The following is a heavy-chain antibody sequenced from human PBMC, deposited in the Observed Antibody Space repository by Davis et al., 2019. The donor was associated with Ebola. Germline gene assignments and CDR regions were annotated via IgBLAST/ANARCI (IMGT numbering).Heavy chain of an antibody. CDR1: GFTFSSYS. CDR3: ASWCSSTSCSGY. V-gene: IGHV3-21*01. Sequence: GESLKISCAASGFTFSSYSINWVRQAPGKGLEWVSSISSSSSYIYYADSVKGRFTISRDNAKNSLYLQMNSLRAEDTAVYYCASWCSSTSCSGYWGQGTLVTVSS. D-gene: IGHD2-2*01. CDR2: ISSSSSYI. J-gene: IGHJ4*02.